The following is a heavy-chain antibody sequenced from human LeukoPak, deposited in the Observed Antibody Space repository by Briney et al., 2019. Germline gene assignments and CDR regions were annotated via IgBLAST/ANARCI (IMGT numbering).Heavy chain of an antibody. CDR1: GYSFINCW. CDR2: MHHGSAET. D-gene: IGHD1-26*01. CDR3: AKIIAPLGSGARYFDP. V-gene: IGHV5-51*01. Sequence: AEYLKISSKASGYSFINCWNARVRQKPGRDGVWMVVMHHGSAETNYNPSFEGQVTISADTSNSPASLEWYSLKASDSAIYYCAKIIAPLGSGARYFDPWGQGTMITVSS. J-gene: IGHJ5*02.